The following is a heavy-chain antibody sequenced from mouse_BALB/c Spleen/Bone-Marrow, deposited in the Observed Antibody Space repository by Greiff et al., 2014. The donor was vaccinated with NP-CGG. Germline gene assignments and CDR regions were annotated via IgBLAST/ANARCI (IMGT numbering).Heavy chain of an antibody. CDR2: IDPAKDNT. V-gene: IGHV14-3*02. Sequence: EVKLVESGAELVKPGASVKLSCTSSGFNIRDTYIHWVKQRPEQGLEWIGKIDPAKDNTEYDPKFQGKATITADTPSNTAYLQLSSLTSEDTAVYYCARGVRQLGLPFWGLGTLVTVST. CDR3: ARGVRQLGLPF. CDR1: GFNIRDTY. J-gene: IGHJ3*01. D-gene: IGHD3-2*01.